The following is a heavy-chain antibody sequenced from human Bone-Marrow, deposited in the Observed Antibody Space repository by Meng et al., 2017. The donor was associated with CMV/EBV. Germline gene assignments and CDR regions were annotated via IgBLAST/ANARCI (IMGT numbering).Heavy chain of an antibody. Sequence: GESLKLSCAASGFTFDDSNMHWVRQPPGKGLEWVSFITWDGGSRNHAESVKGRFTISRDNSKNSLFLQMNSLRADDTALYYCVKGGNDFWGWGQGTLVTVSS. D-gene: IGHD3/OR15-3a*01. CDR1: GFTFDDSN. CDR3: VKGGNDFWG. CDR2: ITWDGGSR. J-gene: IGHJ4*02. V-gene: IGHV3-43*01.